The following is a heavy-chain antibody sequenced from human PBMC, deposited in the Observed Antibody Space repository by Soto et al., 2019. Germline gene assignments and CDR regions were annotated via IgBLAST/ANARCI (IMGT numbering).Heavy chain of an antibody. J-gene: IGHJ6*02. CDR3: ASERFGMYAIDV. D-gene: IGHD3-10*01. Sequence: EVQLVESGGGLVQPGGSLRLSCAASGFTFSKYWVHWVRHVPGKGLVWVSRINGDGSGTSYADSVEGRITISRDNAKGMVYLQMNTLRAEDTAVYYCASERFGMYAIDVWGQGTTVTVSS. CDR2: INGDGSGT. V-gene: IGHV3-74*01. CDR1: GFTFSKYW.